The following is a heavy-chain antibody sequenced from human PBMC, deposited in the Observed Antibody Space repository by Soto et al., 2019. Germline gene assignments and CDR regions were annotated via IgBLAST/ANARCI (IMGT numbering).Heavy chain of an antibody. CDR2: IWSGGNNR. Sequence: QVQLVESGGGVVQPGRSRRLSCAASGFTFSTYGMHWVRQAPGKGLEWLAVIWSGGNNRYNVDSVKGRFTISRDDSKNTVYLQMNSLRAEDTAVYYCARDSVRAAPDFDYWGQGTLVTVSS. J-gene: IGHJ4*02. V-gene: IGHV3-33*01. CDR3: ARDSVRAAPDFDY. D-gene: IGHD6-25*01. CDR1: GFTFSTYG.